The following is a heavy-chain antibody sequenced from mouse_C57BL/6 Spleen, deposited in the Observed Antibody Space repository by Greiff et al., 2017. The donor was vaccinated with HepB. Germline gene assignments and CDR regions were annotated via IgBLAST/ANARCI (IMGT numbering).Heavy chain of an antibody. J-gene: IGHJ1*03. Sequence: VQLQQSGPGLVQPSQSLSITCTVSGFSLTSYGVHWVRQSPGKGLEWLGVIWSGGSTDYNAAFISRLSISKDNSKSQVFFKMNSLQAADTAIYYCARNRITTVVATIYWYVDVWGTGTTVTVSS. CDR2: IWSGGST. CDR3: ARNRITTVVATIYWYVDV. CDR1: GFSLTSYG. V-gene: IGHV2-2*01. D-gene: IGHD1-1*01.